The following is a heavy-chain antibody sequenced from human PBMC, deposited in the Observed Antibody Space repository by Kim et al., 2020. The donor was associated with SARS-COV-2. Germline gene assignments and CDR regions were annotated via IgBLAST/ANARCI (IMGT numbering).Heavy chain of an antibody. Sequence: YNPSLKSRVTISEDPSKRPFSLRLTSLTPADTAIYYCAKSYSTAWFSLDFWGPGILVTVSS. CDR3: AKSYSTAWFSLDF. V-gene: IGHV4-59*01. D-gene: IGHD1-26*01. J-gene: IGHJ4*02.